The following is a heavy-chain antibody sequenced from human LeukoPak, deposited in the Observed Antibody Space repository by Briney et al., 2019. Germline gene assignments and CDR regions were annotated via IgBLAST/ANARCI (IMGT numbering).Heavy chain of an antibody. V-gene: IGHV3-7*01. D-gene: IGHD1-26*01. CDR2: VNQGGTEK. Sequence: GGSLRLACAASGFTFSSQWMGWVRQAPGKGLGWLANVNQGGTEKFCVDSVKGRFTISRDNAENSLYLQMNSLRAEDTAVYYCASSTYSGSHWDAFDIWGQGTMVTVSS. J-gene: IGHJ3*02. CDR3: ASSTYSGSHWDAFDI. CDR1: GFTFSSQW.